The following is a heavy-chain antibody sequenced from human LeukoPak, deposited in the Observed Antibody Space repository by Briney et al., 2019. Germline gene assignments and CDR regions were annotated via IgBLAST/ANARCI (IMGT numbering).Heavy chain of an antibody. J-gene: IGHJ4*02. CDR2: INPDGSAT. CDR3: VRLFGGVTTFDY. Sequence: GGSLRLSCAASGFTFSAYWMSWVRQGPGKGLDWVASINPDGSATRYVDSVRGRFTISRDNAQNSLYLHMNSLSAEDTAVYYCVRLFGGVTTFDYWGQGTLITVSS. D-gene: IGHD4-17*01. V-gene: IGHV3-7*01. CDR1: GFTFSAYW.